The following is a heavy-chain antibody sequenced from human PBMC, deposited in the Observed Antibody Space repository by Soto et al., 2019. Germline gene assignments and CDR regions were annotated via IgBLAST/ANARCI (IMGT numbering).Heavy chain of an antibody. Sequence: GGSLRLSCAASGFTFSSYAMSWVRQAPGKGLEWVSAISGSGGSTYYADSVKGRFTISRDNSKNTLYLQMNSLRAEDTAVYYCSKDRQQLVRSSFDYCGQGTLVTVYS. V-gene: IGHV3-23*01. CDR3: SKDRQQLVRSSFDY. CDR1: GFTFSSYA. CDR2: ISGSGGST. J-gene: IGHJ4*02. D-gene: IGHD6-13*01.